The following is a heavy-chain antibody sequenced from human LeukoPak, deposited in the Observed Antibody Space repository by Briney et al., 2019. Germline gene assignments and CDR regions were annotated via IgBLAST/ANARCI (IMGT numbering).Heavy chain of an antibody. J-gene: IGHJ3*02. D-gene: IGHD3-22*01. Sequence: ASVKVSCKASGYTFTSYGISWVRQAPGQGLEWMGWISAYNGNTNYAQKPQGRVTMTTDTSTSTAYMELRSLRSDDTAVYYCARDEDSSGYYSSPSDAFDIWGQGTMVTVSS. V-gene: IGHV1-18*01. CDR3: ARDEDSSGYYSSPSDAFDI. CDR2: ISAYNGNT. CDR1: GYTFTSYG.